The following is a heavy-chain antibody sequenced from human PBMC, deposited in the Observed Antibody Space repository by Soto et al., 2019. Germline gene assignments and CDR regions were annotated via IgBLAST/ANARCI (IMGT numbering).Heavy chain of an antibody. CDR1: GDSVSSNSAT. CDR3: AREKASGNCFDP. J-gene: IGHJ5*02. Sequence: SQTLSLTCAISGDSVSSNSATWNWIRQSPSRGLEWLGRTYYRSKWYNDYAVSVKSRITINPDTSKNQYSLQLNSVTPEAPAVYYCAREKASGNCFDPWGQGTLVTVSS. V-gene: IGHV6-1*01. CDR2: TYYRSKWYN.